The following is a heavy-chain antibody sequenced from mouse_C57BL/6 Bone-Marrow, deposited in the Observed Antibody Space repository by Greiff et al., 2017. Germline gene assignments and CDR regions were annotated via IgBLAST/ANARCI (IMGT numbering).Heavy chain of an antibody. CDR3: ARPYDYDSSWFAY. CDR1: GFTFTDYY. Sequence: EVKLQESGPVLVKPGPSVKISCKASGFTFTDYYMHWVKQSHGKSLEWIGLVYPYNGGTSYNQKFQGKATLTVDTSSSTAYMELNSLTSEDSAVYYCARPYDYDSSWFAYWGQGTLVTVSA. V-gene: IGHV1-36*01. D-gene: IGHD2-4*01. CDR2: VYPYNGGT. J-gene: IGHJ3*01.